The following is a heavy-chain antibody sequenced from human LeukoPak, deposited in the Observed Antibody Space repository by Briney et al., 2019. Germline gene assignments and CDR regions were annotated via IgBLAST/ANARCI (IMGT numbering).Heavy chain of an antibody. V-gene: IGHV5-51*01. CDR3: ARQPYYASGTYTD. J-gene: IGHJ4*02. CDR1: GYSFTNYW. CDR2: IYPGNSDT. D-gene: IGHD3-10*01. Sequence: KNGESLKISCKASGYSFTNYWIGWVRQMPGKGLEWMGIIYPGNSDTRYSPSFQGQVIISADKSISTAYLQWGSLKASDTAMYYCARQPYYASGTYTDWGQGSLVTVSS.